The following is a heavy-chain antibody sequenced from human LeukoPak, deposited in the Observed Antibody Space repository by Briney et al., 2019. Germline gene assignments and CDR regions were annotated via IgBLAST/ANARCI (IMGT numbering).Heavy chain of an antibody. J-gene: IGHJ4*02. Sequence: SETLSLTCAVYGGSFSGYYWSWIRQPPGKGLEWIGTIYYDGSTYYNPSLKSRVTISVDTSKNQFSLKLSSVTAADTAVYYCARRDSYSSGYYYFDYWGQGTLVTVSS. CDR3: ARRDSYSSGYYYFDY. D-gene: IGHD3-22*01. CDR1: GGSFSGYY. V-gene: IGHV4-34*01. CDR2: IYYDGST.